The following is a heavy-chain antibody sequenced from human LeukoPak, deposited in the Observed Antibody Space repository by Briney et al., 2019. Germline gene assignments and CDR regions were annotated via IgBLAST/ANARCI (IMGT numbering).Heavy chain of an antibody. CDR1: GFTFSTEA. D-gene: IGHD3-10*01. V-gene: IGHV3-23*01. J-gene: IGHJ4*02. CDR2: ISGSGGST. Sequence: PGGSLRLSCVPSGFTFSTEAMSWVRQAPGKGLEWVSAISGSGGSTYYADSVKGRFTISRDNSKNTLYLQMNSLRAEDTAVYYCAKASFYGSRSDFDYWGQGTLVTVSS. CDR3: AKASFYGSRSDFDY.